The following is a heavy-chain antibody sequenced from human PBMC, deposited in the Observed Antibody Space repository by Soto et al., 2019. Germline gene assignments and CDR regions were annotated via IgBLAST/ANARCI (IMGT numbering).Heavy chain of an antibody. V-gene: IGHV4-59*01. J-gene: IGHJ4*02. CDR3: ARALALWSTGYYYFDY. D-gene: IGHD6-19*01. CDR1: GGSINDYY. CDR2: VYNAGNT. Sequence: SETLSLTCTVSGGSINDYYWTWVRQTPGKGLEWIGYVYNAGNTNYNPSLKGRVTISLDTSRNQFSLKLNSVTAADTAVYYCARALALWSTGYYYFDYWGLGTLVTV.